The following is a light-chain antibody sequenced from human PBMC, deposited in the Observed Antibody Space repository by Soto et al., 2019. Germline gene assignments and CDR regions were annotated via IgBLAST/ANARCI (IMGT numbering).Light chain of an antibody. CDR3: QQTYSGPLT. CDR2: TAS. V-gene: IGKV1-39*01. J-gene: IGKJ4*01. CDR1: QSISSY. Sequence: DIQMTQSPSSLSASVGDRVTITCRASQSISSYLNWYQQKPGKAPKVLIYTASSLQSGVPSRFSGIGSWTDFTLSISSLQPEDFATYYCQQTYSGPLTFGGGTKVEIK.